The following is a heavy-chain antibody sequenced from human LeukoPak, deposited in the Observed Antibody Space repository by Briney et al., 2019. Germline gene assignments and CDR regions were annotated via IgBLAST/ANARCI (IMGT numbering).Heavy chain of an antibody. D-gene: IGHD1-26*01. CDR3: TKELPLVGATRGFDY. CDR2: ISDSGAT. J-gene: IGHJ4*02. CDR1: GFTFRSNG. V-gene: IGHV3-23*01. Sequence: GGSLRLSCGASGFTFRSNGMSWVRQAPGKGLEWVSAISDSGATYYADSVKGRFTISRDNSKNTVYLQMSGLRAEDTALYYCTKELPLVGATRGFDYWGQGILVTVSS.